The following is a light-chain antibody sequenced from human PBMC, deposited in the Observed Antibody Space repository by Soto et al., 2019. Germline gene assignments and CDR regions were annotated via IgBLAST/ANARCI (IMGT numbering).Light chain of an antibody. J-gene: IGLJ3*02. V-gene: IGLV2-11*01. CDR2: DVN. CDR1: SSDVGVYSY. CDR3: CSYAGSYTWV. Sequence: QSALTQPRSVSGSPGQSVTISCTGTSSDVGVYSYVSWYQHHPGKAPKLLIFDVNKRPSGVPDRFSGSKSGNTASLTSSGLQAEDEGDFYCCSYAGSYTWVFGGGTKLTVL.